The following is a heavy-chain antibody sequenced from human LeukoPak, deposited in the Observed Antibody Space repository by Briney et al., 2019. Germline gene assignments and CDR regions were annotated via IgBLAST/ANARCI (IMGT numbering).Heavy chain of an antibody. D-gene: IGHD3-10*01. J-gene: IGHJ4*02. CDR1: GFTFDDYG. V-gene: IGHV3-20*04. CDR3: AREVANYYGSGSYYGETDY. CDR2: INWNGGST. Sequence: GGSLRLSCAASGFTFDDYGMSWVRQAPGKGLEWVSGINWNGGSTGYADSVKGRFAISRDNAKNSLYLQMNSLRAEDTALYYCAREVANYYGSGSYYGETDYWGQGTLVTVSS.